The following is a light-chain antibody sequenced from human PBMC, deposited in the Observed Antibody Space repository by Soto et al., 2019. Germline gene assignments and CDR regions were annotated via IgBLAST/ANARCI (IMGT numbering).Light chain of an antibody. CDR1: QSVSSSY. J-gene: IGKJ4*02. Sequence: EIVLTQSPGTLSLSPGERATLSCRASQSVSSSYVAWYQQKPGQATRLLIYGASSRATGIPDRFSASGSGTDFTLTISRLEPEDFAVYYCQQYGSSPLTCGGGTKVEIK. CDR2: GAS. V-gene: IGKV3-20*01. CDR3: QQYGSSPLT.